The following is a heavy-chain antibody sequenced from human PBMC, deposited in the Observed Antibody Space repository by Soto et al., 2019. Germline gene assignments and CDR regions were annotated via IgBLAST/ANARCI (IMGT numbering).Heavy chain of an antibody. Sequence: GGSLRLSCAASGFTFSSYWMHWVRQAPGKGLVWVSRINSDGSSTSYADSVKGRFTISRDNAKNTLYLQMNSLRAEDTAVYYCARMEVDCSGGSCYSLPLDYWGQGTLVTVSS. CDR2: INSDGSST. J-gene: IGHJ4*02. D-gene: IGHD2-15*01. V-gene: IGHV3-74*01. CDR3: ARMEVDCSGGSCYSLPLDY. CDR1: GFTFSSYW.